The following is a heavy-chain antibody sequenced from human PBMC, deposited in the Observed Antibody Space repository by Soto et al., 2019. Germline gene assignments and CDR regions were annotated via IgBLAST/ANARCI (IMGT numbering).Heavy chain of an antibody. J-gene: IGHJ6*02. CDR2: ISAYNGNT. CDR1: GYTFTSYG. Sequence: ASVKVSCKASGYTFTSYGISWVRQAPGQGLEWMGWISAYNGNTNYAQKLQGRVTMTTDTSTSTAYMELRSLRSDDTAVYYCARGGVYDFWSGYGPNDYYYYYGMDVWGQGTTVTVSS. D-gene: IGHD3-3*01. CDR3: ARGGVYDFWSGYGPNDYYYYYGMDV. V-gene: IGHV1-18*01.